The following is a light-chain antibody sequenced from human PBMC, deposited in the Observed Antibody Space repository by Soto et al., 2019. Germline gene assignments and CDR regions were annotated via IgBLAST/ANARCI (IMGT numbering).Light chain of an antibody. CDR1: SSDVGGYNY. V-gene: IGLV2-14*01. J-gene: IGLJ2*01. Sequence: QSALTQPASVSGSPGQSITISCTGTSSDVGGYNYVSWYQQHPGKAPKLMIYDGSNRPSGVSNRFSGSKSGNTASLTISGLQAEDEADYYCSSYTTSGSLVFGGGTKLTVL. CDR2: DGS. CDR3: SSYTTSGSLV.